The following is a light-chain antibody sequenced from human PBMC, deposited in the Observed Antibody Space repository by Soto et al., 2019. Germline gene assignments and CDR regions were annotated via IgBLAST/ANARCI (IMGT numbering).Light chain of an antibody. CDR2: EGS. V-gene: IGLV2-23*01. CDR1: ISDVGSSGP. J-gene: IGLJ1*01. CDR3: CSYVGARTYV. Sequence: ALTQPASVSGSPGQSITISCSGSISDVGSSGPVSWYQHHPGQVPKLIIYEGSRRPSGVSSRFSGSKTGNAASLTITGLQAEDEANYYCCSYVGARTYVFGTGTKVTVL.